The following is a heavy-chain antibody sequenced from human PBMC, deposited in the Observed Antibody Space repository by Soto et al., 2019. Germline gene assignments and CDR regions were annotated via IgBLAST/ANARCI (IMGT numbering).Heavy chain of an antibody. D-gene: IGHD2-15*01. Sequence: AGSLRKSFVDSECVFSGGPRIMEQQAPGKGLEWVSALSGSGVSTYYAGSVKGRFTISRDNSNNTLYLQMNSLRAEDTAVYYCAKRINRGGNVDYGMDGWGQGTTVTVS. CDR3: AKRINRGGNVDYGMDG. J-gene: IGHJ6*02. CDR2: LSGSGVST. V-gene: IGHV3-23*01. CDR1: ECVFSGGP.